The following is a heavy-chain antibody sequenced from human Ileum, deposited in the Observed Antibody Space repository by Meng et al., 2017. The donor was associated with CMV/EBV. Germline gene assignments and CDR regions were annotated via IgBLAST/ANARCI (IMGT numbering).Heavy chain of an antibody. D-gene: IGHD4-11*01. V-gene: IGHV4-34*01. CDR3: ASGKSNLEY. Sequence: QATLQGGGAGLLKPSETPSLTCAVYGGSFSGYYWGWTRQVPGKGLEWIGEFNHHGSTNYNPSLKSRVTISVDTSKNQFSLNLSSVAAADTAVYYCASGKSNLEYWGQGTLVTVSS. CDR2: FNHHGST. CDR1: GGSFSGYY. J-gene: IGHJ4*02.